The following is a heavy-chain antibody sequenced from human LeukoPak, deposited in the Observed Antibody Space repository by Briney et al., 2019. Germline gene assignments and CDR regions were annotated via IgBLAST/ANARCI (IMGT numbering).Heavy chain of an antibody. J-gene: IGHJ2*01. CDR2: INTYNANT. CDR1: GYSFSSYS. V-gene: IGHV1-18*04. Sequence: ASVKASCKASGYSFSSYSLNWVRQAPGQGLEWMGWINTYNANTNYAQKVQGRITLTRDTSTSTAYMELRSLRFDDTAVYYCATDRLSPYDNGDGVGPWDFGLWGRGTLVTVSS. CDR3: ATDRLSPYDNGDGVGPWDFGL. D-gene: IGHD4-17*01.